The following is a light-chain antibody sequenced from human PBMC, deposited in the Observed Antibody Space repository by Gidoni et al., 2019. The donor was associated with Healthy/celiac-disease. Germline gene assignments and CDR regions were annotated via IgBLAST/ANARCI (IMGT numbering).Light chain of an antibody. V-gene: IGLV2-14*01. CDR3: SSYTSSSTLV. CDR2: EVS. CDR1: SSDVGGYNY. J-gene: IGLJ3*02. Sequence: QSALTQPASVSVSPGQSITISCTGTSSDVGGYNYVSWYQQQPGKAPKLMIYEVSNRPSGVPDRFSGSKSGNTASLTISGLQAEDEADYYCSSYTSSSTLVFGGGTKLTVL.